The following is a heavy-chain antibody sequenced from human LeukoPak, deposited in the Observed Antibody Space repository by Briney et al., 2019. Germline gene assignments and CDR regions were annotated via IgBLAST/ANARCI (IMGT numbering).Heavy chain of an antibody. CDR3: AVVAGRFPPDY. Sequence: GGSLRLSCAAAGFTFSSYAMSWVRQAPGKGLEWVSSISGSGDSTNYADSVKGRFTISRDNSKNTLFLQMHNLRVDDTAMYYCAVVAGRFPPDYWGQGTLVTVSS. V-gene: IGHV3-23*01. CDR1: GFTFSSYA. CDR2: ISGSGDST. D-gene: IGHD6-19*01. J-gene: IGHJ4*02.